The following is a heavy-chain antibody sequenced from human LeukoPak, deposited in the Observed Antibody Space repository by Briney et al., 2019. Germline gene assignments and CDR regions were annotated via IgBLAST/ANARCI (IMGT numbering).Heavy chain of an antibody. CDR3: ASTHLGYCSSASCQNDY. CDR2: IYSGGST. D-gene: IGHD2-2*01. Sequence: GGSLRLSCAASGFTDSSNYMSWVRQAPGKGLEWVSVIYSGGSTYYADSVKGRFTISRDNSKNTLYLQMNSLRAEDTAVYYCASTHLGYCSSASCQNDYWGQGTLVTVSS. V-gene: IGHV3-53*01. CDR1: GFTDSSNY. J-gene: IGHJ4*02.